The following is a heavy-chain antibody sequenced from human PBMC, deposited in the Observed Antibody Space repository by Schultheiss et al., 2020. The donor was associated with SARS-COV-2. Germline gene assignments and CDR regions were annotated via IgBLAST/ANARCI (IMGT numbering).Heavy chain of an antibody. CDR2: IWYDGSNK. CDR3: ARDKDFRA. J-gene: IGHJ5*02. Sequence: GGSLRLSCSASGFTFSSYAMHWVRQAPGKGLEWVAVIWYDGSNKYYADSVKGRFTISRDNSKNSLYLQMDSLRAEDTAVYYCARDKDFRAWGQGTLVTVSS. V-gene: IGHV3-33*08. CDR1: GFTFSSYA. D-gene: IGHD3-10*01.